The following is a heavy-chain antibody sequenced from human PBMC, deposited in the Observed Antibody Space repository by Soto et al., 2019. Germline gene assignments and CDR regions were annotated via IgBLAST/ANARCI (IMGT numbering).Heavy chain of an antibody. V-gene: IGHV4-30-2*01. CDR3: GSGVATCLWTWFDP. CDR2: ISHTGRT. Sequence: QLQLQESGSGLVKPSQTLSLTCAVSGESISSGNSYAWSWIRQPPGKGLEWIGSISHTGRTSYNPPPHGRVTMSVDNSKNHFSLTLSSVTAADMAVYYCGSGVATCLWTWFDPWGQGSLVIVSS. CDR1: GESISSGNSYA. D-gene: IGHD2-15*01. J-gene: IGHJ5*02.